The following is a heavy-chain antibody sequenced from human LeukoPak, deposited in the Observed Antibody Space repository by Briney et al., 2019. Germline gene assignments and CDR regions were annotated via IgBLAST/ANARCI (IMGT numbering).Heavy chain of an antibody. D-gene: IGHD3-10*01. V-gene: IGHV5-10-1*04. CDR3: ARRYYGSGSYYNWFDP. J-gene: IGHJ5*02. CDR2: IDPSDSYT. Sequence: GASLKISCKGSGYSFTSYWISWVRQMPGKGLEWMGRIDPSDSYTNYSPSFQGQVTISADKSISTAYLQWSSLKASDTAMYYCARRYYGSGSYYNWFDPWGQGTLVTVSS. CDR1: GYSFTSYW.